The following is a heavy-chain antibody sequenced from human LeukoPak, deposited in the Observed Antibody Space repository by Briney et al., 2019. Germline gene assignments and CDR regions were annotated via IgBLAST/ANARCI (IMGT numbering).Heavy chain of an antibody. CDR1: GGTFSSYA. Sequence: ASVKVSCKASGGTFSSYAISWVRQAPGQGLEWMGGIIPIFGTANYAQKFQGRVTITADKSTSTAYMELSSLRSEDTAVYYCARDLRYSSGWSASGMDVWGKGTTVTISS. D-gene: IGHD6-19*01. CDR3: ARDLRYSSGWSASGMDV. V-gene: IGHV1-69*06. J-gene: IGHJ6*03. CDR2: IIPIFGTA.